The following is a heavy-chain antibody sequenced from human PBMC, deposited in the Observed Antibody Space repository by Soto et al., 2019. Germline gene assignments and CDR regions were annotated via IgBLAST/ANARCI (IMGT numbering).Heavy chain of an antibody. V-gene: IGHV5-51*01. Sequence: PGESLKLSCKGSGYSFTSYWIGWVRQMPGKGLEWMGIIYPGDSDTRYSPSFQGQVTISADKSTSTAYLQWSSLKASDTAMYYCARRVTNSFQNWFDPWGQGTLVTVSS. J-gene: IGHJ5*02. CDR3: ARRVTNSFQNWFDP. CDR2: IYPGDSDT. CDR1: GYSFTSYW. D-gene: IGHD1-1*01.